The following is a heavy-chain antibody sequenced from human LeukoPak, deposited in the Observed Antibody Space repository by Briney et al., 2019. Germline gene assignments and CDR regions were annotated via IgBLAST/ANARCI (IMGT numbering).Heavy chain of an antibody. V-gene: IGHV3-7*01. CDR1: GFTFSSYW. D-gene: IGHD2-15*01. CDR3: ARDTCSGGSCYFDY. J-gene: IGHJ4*02. Sequence: GGSLRLSCAASGFTFSSYWMSWVRQAPGKGLEWVANIKQDGREKYYVDSVKGRFTISRDNAKNSLYLQMNSLRAEDTAVYYCARDTCSGGSCYFDYWGQGTLVTVSS. CDR2: IKQDGREK.